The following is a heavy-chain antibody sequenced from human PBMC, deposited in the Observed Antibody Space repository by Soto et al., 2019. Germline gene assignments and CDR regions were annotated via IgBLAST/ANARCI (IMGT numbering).Heavy chain of an antibody. CDR3: ARDRGGGAVAEFDY. J-gene: IGHJ4*02. CDR1: GGSFSSYY. D-gene: IGHD6-19*01. V-gene: IGHV4-34*01. CDR2: INHSGST. Sequence: PSETLSLTCAVYGGSFSSYYWSWIRQPPGKGLEWIGEINHSGSTNYNPSLKSRVTISVDTSKNQFSLKLSSVTAADTAVYYCARDRGGGAVAEFDYWGQGTLVTVSS.